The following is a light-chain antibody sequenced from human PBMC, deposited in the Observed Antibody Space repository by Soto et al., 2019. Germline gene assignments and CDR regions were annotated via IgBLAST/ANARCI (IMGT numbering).Light chain of an antibody. CDR1: SSDVGGYDY. CDR2: DVT. V-gene: IGLV2-14*03. Sequence: QSALTQPASVSGSPGQSITISCTGTSSDVGGYDYVSWYQQHPGKAPKLLIYDVTNRPSGVSNRFSGSKSGNTASLTISGLQAEDEADYYCGSYTSSHTVLLGGGTQLTVL. J-gene: IGLJ2*01. CDR3: GSYTSSHTVL.